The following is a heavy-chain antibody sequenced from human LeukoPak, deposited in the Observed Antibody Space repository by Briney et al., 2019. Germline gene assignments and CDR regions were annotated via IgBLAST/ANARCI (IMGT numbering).Heavy chain of an antibody. CDR3: ARDLSSSWYGAGVYYFDY. CDR2: IYTSGST. D-gene: IGHD6-13*01. J-gene: IGHJ4*02. CDR1: GGSISSYY. Sequence: PSETLSLTCTVSGGSISSYYWSWIRQPAGKGLEWIGRIYTSGSTNYNPSLKSRVTMSVDTSKNQFSLKLSSVIAADTAVYYCARDLSSSWYGAGVYYFDYWGQGTLVTVSS. V-gene: IGHV4-4*07.